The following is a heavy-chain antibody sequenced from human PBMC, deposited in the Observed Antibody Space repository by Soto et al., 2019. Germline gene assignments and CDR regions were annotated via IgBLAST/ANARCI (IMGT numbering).Heavy chain of an antibody. V-gene: IGHV3-23*01. D-gene: IGHD5-12*01. Sequence: GGSLRLSCAASGFTFSSYAMSWVRQAPGKGLEWVSAISGSGGSTYYADSVKGRFTISRDNSKNTLYLQMNSLRAEDTAVYYCAKKGYSGYGLLEYMCDYWGQGTLVTVSS. CDR2: ISGSGGST. CDR1: GFTFSSYA. J-gene: IGHJ4*02. CDR3: AKKGYSGYGLLEYMCDY.